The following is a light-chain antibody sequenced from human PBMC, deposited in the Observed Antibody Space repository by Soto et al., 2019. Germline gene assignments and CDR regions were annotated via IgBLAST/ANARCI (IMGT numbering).Light chain of an antibody. J-gene: IGLJ1*01. CDR1: TSNIESHP. CDR3: ATWDASRHGV. Sequence: QSVLTQPPSASGTPGQRIIISCSGSTSNIESHPVNWFQQVPGAAPKLLIKTNNQRPSGVPDRFSGSKSGASASLAISGLQSEDEATYYCATWDASRHGVLGSGTKVT. CDR2: TNN. V-gene: IGLV1-44*01.